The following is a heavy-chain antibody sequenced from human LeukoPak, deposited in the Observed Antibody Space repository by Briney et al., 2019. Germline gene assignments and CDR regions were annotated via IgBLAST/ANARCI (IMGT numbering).Heavy chain of an antibody. Sequence: SETLSLTCTVSGGSISSGGYYWSWIRQHPGKGLEWIGYIYYSGSTYYNPSLKSRVTISVDTSKNQFSLKLSSVTAADTAVHYCARVGRAVAFDPWGQGTLVTVSS. CDR1: GGSISSGGYY. D-gene: IGHD6-19*01. CDR3: ARVGRAVAFDP. V-gene: IGHV4-31*03. J-gene: IGHJ5*02. CDR2: IYYSGST.